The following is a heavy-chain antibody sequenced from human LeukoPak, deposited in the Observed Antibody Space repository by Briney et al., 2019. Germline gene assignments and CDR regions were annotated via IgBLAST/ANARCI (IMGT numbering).Heavy chain of an antibody. J-gene: IGHJ6*02. CDR3: ARESGYCSSTTCYFPLDYYYYGMDV. D-gene: IGHD2-2*01. CDR1: GGSIRSSSHY. Sequence: SETLSLTCTVSGGSIRSSSHYWGWIRQPPGKGLEWIGNIYYSGSTYYNPSLKSRVTISVDTSKNQFSLKLSPVTAADTAVYYCARESGYCSSTTCYFPLDYYYYGMDVWGQGTTVTVSS. V-gene: IGHV4-39*07. CDR2: IYYSGST.